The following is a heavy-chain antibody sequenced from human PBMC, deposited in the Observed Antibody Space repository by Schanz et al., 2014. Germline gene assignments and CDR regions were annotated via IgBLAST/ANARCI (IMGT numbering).Heavy chain of an antibody. V-gene: IGHV1-18*01. CDR3: ARDQSPYTNSSDVRYFDY. CDR1: GYTFTSYG. D-gene: IGHD6-6*01. Sequence: QVQLVQSGAEVKKPGASVKVSCKASGYTFTSYGISWVRQAPGQGLEWMGWISPYNGNTNYAQKFQGRVTMTTDTSTSTAYMELRSLRSDDTAVYYCARDQSPYTNSSDVRYFDYWGQGTLVTVSS. CDR2: ISPYNGNT. J-gene: IGHJ4*02.